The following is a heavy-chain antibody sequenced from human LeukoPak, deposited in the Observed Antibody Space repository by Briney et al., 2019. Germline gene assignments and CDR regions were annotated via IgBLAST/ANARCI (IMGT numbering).Heavy chain of an antibody. CDR2: IYYSGST. V-gene: IGHV4-59*11. J-gene: IGHJ4*02. Sequence: SETLSLTCTVSGGSISSHYWSWIRQPPGKGLGWIGYIYYSGSTNYNPSLKSRVTISVDTAKNQFSLKLSSVTAADTAVFYCARGSGSFFPFDYWGQGTLVTVSS. CDR3: ARGSGSFFPFDY. CDR1: GGSISSHY. D-gene: IGHD1-26*01.